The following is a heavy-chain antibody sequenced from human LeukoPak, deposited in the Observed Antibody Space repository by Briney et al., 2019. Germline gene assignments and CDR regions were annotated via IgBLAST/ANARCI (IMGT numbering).Heavy chain of an antibody. J-gene: IGHJ4*02. CDR2: INHSGST. CDR1: GGSFSGYY. Sequence: SETLSLTCAVYGGSFSGYYWSWIRQPPGKGLEWIGEINHSGSTNYNPSLKSRVTISVDTSKNQFSLKLSSVTAADTAVYYCARGYSGYDYPYWGQGTLVTVSS. V-gene: IGHV4-34*01. CDR3: ARGYSGYDYPY. D-gene: IGHD5-12*01.